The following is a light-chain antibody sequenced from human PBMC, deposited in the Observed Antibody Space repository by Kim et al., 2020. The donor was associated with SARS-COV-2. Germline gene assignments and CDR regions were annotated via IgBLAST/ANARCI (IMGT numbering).Light chain of an antibody. V-gene: IGKV4-1*01. Sequence: DIVMTQSPDSLAVSLGERATINCKSSRSVLLSSNSRNYLAWYQQKPGQPPKLLIYWASTRQSGVPDRFSGSGSGTDFTLTISSLQAEDVAVYYCQQYFSTPLTFGGGTQVEIK. CDR3: QQYFSTPLT. J-gene: IGKJ4*01. CDR1: RSVLLSSNSRNY. CDR2: WAS.